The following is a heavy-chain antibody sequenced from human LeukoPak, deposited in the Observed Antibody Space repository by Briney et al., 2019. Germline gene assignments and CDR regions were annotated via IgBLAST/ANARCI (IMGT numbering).Heavy chain of an antibody. D-gene: IGHD2-2*01. Sequence: SETLSLTCTVSGASISRYYWSWIRQPAGKGLEWIGPFHTSGTTNYNPSLKSRVAMSEDTSKNQVSLKLTSVTAADTAVYYCARQGAAAVHAGSFDVWGQGIMVTVSS. CDR1: GASISRYY. CDR2: FHTSGTT. V-gene: IGHV4-4*07. CDR3: ARQGAAAVHAGSFDV. J-gene: IGHJ3*01.